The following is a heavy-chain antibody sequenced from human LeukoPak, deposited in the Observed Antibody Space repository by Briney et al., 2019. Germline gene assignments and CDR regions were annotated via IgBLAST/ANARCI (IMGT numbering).Heavy chain of an antibody. V-gene: IGHV3-7*01. J-gene: IGHJ4*02. CDR2: IKQDGSET. D-gene: IGHD1-26*01. CDR1: GFTLSSYW. Sequence: PGGSLRLSCAASGFTLSSYWMSWVRQAPGKGLEWVANIKQDGSETYYVDSVKGRFTISGDNAKNSLYLQMNSLRAEDTAVYYCARDSVGASEDYWGQGTLVTVSS. CDR3: ARDSVGASEDY.